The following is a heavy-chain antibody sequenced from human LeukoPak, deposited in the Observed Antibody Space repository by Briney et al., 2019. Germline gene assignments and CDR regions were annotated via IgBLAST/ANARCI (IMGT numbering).Heavy chain of an antibody. Sequence: PSETLSLTCTVSGGSISSYYWSWIRQPPGKGLEWIGYIYYSGSTNYNPSLKSRVTISVDTSKNQFSLKLSSVTAADTAVYYCARAVGSFDWLPLFDYWGQGTPVTVSS. CDR2: IYYSGST. CDR3: ARAVGSFDWLPLFDY. D-gene: IGHD3-9*01. J-gene: IGHJ4*02. CDR1: GGSISSYY. V-gene: IGHV4-59*01.